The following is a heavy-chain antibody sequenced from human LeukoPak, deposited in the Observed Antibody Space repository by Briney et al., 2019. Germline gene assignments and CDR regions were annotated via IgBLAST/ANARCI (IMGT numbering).Heavy chain of an antibody. CDR1: GFTFSSYE. V-gene: IGHV3-48*03. Sequence: GGSLRLSCAASGFTFSSYEMNWVRQAPGQGLELVSYISSSGSTIYYADSVKGRFTISRDNAKNSLYLQMNSLRAEDTAVYYCAELGITMIGGVWGKGTTVTISS. CDR2: ISSSGSTI. D-gene: IGHD3-10*02. J-gene: IGHJ6*04. CDR3: AELGITMIGGV.